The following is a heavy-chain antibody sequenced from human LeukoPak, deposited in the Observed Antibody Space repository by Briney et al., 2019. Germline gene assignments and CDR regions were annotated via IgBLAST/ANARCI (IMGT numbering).Heavy chain of an antibody. D-gene: IGHD2-2*01. J-gene: IGHJ4*02. CDR3: ARDRCSSTSCFVYGMGNFGY. CDR2: IIPIYGIA. Sequence: GASVKVSCKASGGTFSSYAMSWVRQAPGQGLEWMGGIIPIYGIAKYAQEFQGRVTITADESTSTVYMELSSLRSEDTAVYYCARDRCSSTSCFVYGMGNFGYWGQGTLVTVSS. V-gene: IGHV1-69*01. CDR1: GGTFSSYA.